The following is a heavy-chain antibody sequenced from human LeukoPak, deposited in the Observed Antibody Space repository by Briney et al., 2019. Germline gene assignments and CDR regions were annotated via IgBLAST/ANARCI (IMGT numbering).Heavy chain of an antibody. D-gene: IGHD2-21*01. CDR1: GGSISSSNW. Sequence: PSETLSLTCAVSGGSISSSNWWSWVRQPPGKGLEWIGEIYHSGSTNYNPSLKSRVIMSVDTSRNQFSLDLSSVTAADTAVYYCARRLASGGGAWFDPWGQGALVIVSS. CDR2: IYHSGST. V-gene: IGHV4-4*02. J-gene: IGHJ5*02. CDR3: ARRLASGGGAWFDP.